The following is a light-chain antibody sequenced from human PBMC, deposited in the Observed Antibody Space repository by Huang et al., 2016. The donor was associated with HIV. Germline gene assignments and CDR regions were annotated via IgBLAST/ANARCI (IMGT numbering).Light chain of an antibody. Sequence: DIQMTQSPSSLSASVGDRVTITCRASQNIDSYLNWYQQKPGKAPKLLIYGTSTLGSGVPSSFSGSGSGTDFTLTVSRLQPEDFATYYCQQSYSNPRTFGQGTKVGVK. CDR3: QQSYSNPRT. CDR2: GTS. V-gene: IGKV1-39*01. CDR1: QNIDSY. J-gene: IGKJ1*01.